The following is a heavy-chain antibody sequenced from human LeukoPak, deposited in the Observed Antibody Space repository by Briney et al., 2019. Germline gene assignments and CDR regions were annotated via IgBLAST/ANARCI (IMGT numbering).Heavy chain of an antibody. CDR1: GFTVSINY. V-gene: IGHV3-66*01. J-gene: IGHJ4*02. CDR3: ARADPTYYYGSGSLPLDY. D-gene: IGHD3-10*01. CDR2: IYSGGST. Sequence: PGGSLRLSCAASGFTVSINYMNWVRQAPGKGLEWVSVIYSGGSTYYADSVKGRFTISRDNSKNTLYLQMNSLRAEDTAVYYCARADPTYYYGSGSLPLDYWGQGTLVTVSS.